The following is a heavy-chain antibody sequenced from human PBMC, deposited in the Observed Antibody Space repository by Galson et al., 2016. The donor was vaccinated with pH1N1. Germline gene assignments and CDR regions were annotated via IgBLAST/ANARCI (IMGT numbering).Heavy chain of an antibody. D-gene: IGHD3-16*02. CDR1: GDSVSAKSVT. CDR2: AYFRSQWHN. J-gene: IGHJ4*02. CDR3: ARAKYDNLWGSYRIDY. Sequence: CAISGDSVSAKSVTWNWIRQSPSTGLEWLGRAYFRSQWHNDYAESLRGRLTVNADTSKNEFSLQLNYVTPEDTAVSYCARAKYDNLWGSYRIDYWGQGTPGTVSS. V-gene: IGHV6-1*01.